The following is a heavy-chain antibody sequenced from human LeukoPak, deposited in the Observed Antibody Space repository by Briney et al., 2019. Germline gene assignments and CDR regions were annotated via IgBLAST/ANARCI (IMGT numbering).Heavy chain of an antibody. CDR2: IKSKTDGGTT. Sequence: GGSLRLSCAASGFTFSNAWMSWVRQAPGKGLEWVGHIKSKTDGGTTDYAAPVKGRFTISRDDSKNTLYLQMNSLKTEDTAVYYCTPHTKGIPPGYWGQGTLVTVSS. CDR1: GFTFSNAW. D-gene: IGHD1-14*01. V-gene: IGHV3-15*01. CDR3: TPHTKGIPPGY. J-gene: IGHJ4*02.